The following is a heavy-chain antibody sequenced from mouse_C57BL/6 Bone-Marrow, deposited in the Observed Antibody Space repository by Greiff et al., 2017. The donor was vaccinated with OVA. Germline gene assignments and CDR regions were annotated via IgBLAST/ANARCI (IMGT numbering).Heavy chain of an antibody. J-gene: IGHJ3*01. CDR2: INPSTGGT. V-gene: IGHV1-42*01. Sequence: VQLKESGPELVKPGASVKISCKASGYSFTGYYMNWVKQSPEKSLEWIGEINPSTGGTTYNQKFKAKATLTVDKSSSTAYMQLKSLTSEDSAVYYCARKESYDGYSWFAYWGQGTLVTVSA. CDR3: ARKESYDGYSWFAY. D-gene: IGHD2-3*01. CDR1: GYSFTGYY.